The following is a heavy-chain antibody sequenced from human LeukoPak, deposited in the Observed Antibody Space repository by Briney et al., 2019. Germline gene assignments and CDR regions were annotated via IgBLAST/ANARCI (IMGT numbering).Heavy chain of an antibody. Sequence: GGSLRLSCTASGFTFGDYAMSWVRQAPGKGLEWVGFIRSKAYGGTTEYAASVKGRFTISRDDSKSIAYLQMNSLKTEVTAVSYCTREIQADYGDKYYFDYWGQGTLVTVSS. D-gene: IGHD4-17*01. CDR3: TREIQADYGDKYYFDY. CDR1: GFTFGDYA. CDR2: IRSKAYGGTT. V-gene: IGHV3-49*04. J-gene: IGHJ4*02.